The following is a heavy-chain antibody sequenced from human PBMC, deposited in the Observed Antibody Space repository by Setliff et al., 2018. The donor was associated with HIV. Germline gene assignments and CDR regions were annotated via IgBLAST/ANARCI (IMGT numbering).Heavy chain of an antibody. CDR3: ASHFGYCSSTSCEGY. J-gene: IGHJ4*02. D-gene: IGHD2-2*01. CDR1: GFTFSSYW. V-gene: IGHV3-7*05. Sequence: GGSLRLSCEASGFTFSSYWMIWVRQAPEKGLEWVANINQDGSEKQYVDSVKGRFTVSRDNAKNSLYLQMNSLRAEDTAVYYCASHFGYCSSTSCEGYWGQGALVTVSS. CDR2: INQDGSEK.